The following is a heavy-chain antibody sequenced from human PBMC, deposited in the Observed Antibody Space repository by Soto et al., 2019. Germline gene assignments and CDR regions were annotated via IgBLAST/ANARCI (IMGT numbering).Heavy chain of an antibody. CDR2: IWYDGSNK. D-gene: IGHD5-12*01. CDR1: GFTFSSYG. Sequence: QVQLVESGGGVVQPGRSLRLSCAASGFTFSSYGMHWVRQAPGKGLEWVAVIWYDGSNKYYADSVKGRFTISRDNSKNTLYLQMNSLRAEDTAVYYCARDEGGYDLNYYYGMDVWGQGTTVTVSS. CDR3: ARDEGGYDLNYYYGMDV. V-gene: IGHV3-33*01. J-gene: IGHJ6*02.